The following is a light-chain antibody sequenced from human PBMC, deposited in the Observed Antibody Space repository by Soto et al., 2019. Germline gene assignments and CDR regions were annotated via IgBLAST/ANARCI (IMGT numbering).Light chain of an antibody. V-gene: IGLV1-40*01. CDR2: GNS. J-gene: IGLJ1*01. CDR3: QSYDSSLSGSRV. Sequence: QSVLTQPPSVSGAPGQRVTISCTGSSSNIGAGYDVPWYQQLPGTAPKLLIYGNSNRTSGVPDRFSGSKSGTSASLAITGLQAEDEADYYCQSYDSSLSGSRVFGTGTKLTVL. CDR1: SSNIGAGYD.